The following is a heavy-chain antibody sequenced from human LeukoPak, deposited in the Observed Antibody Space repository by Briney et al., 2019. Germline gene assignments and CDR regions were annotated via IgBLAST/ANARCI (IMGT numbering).Heavy chain of an antibody. CDR2: ISSSSSTI. CDR3: ARDFRIQRSKTYFDY. Sequence: AGGSLRLSCAASGFTFSSYEMNWVRLAPGKGLEWVSYISSSSSTIYYADSVKGRFTISRDNAKNSLYLQMNSLRAEDTAVYYCARDFRIQRSKTYFDYWGRGTLVTVSS. V-gene: IGHV3-48*01. J-gene: IGHJ4*02. D-gene: IGHD5-18*01. CDR1: GFTFSSYE.